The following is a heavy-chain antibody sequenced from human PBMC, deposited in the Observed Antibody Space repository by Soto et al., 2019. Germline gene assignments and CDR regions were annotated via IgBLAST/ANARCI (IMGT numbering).Heavy chain of an antibody. CDR1: GGSISSYY. D-gene: IGHD3-10*01. J-gene: IGHJ6*02. CDR2: IYYSGST. V-gene: IGHV4-59*01. CDR3: ARVNYYGSGGIMDG. Sequence: PSETLSLTCTVSGGSISSYYWSWIRQPPGKGLEWIGYIYYSGSTNYNPSLKSRVTISVDTSKNQFSLKLSSVTAADTAVYYCARVNYYGSGGIMDGWGQETMVTVSS.